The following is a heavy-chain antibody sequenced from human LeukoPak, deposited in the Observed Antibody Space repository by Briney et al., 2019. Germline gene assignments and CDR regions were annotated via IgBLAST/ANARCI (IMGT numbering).Heavy chain of an antibody. J-gene: IGHJ4*02. V-gene: IGHV4-34*01. CDR1: GGSFSGYY. D-gene: IGHD3-9*01. Sequence: PSETLSLTCAVYGGSFSGYYWSWIRQPPGEGLEWIGEINHSGSTNYNPSLKSRVTISVDTSKNQFSLKLSSVTAADTAVYYCARVPTNILTGYYIGYFDYWGQGTLVTVSS. CDR2: INHSGST. CDR3: ARVPTNILTGYYIGYFDY.